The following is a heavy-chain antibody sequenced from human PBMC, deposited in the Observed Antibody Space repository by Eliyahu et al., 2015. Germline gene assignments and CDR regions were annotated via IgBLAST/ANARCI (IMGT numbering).Heavy chain of an antibody. V-gene: IGHV3-15*01. CDR1: GFTFXDXW. CDR2: IKSKAAGGTI. D-gene: IGHD3-16*01. Sequence: EVQLVESGGGXVNPXGSLRLSGAAXGFTFXDXWMTWVRQAPGKGLEWIGLIKSKAAGGTIHYAAPVEGRFTISRDDSRNTLFLQMSNLKTEDTAVFFCTADIPPDPRWGPDFWGRGTLVTVSS. J-gene: IGHJ4*02. CDR3: TADIPPDPRWGPDF.